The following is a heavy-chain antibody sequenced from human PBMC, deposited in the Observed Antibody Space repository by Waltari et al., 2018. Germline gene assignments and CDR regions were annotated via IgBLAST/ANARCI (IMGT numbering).Heavy chain of an antibody. D-gene: IGHD4-17*01. Sequence: EVQLVESGGGLVQPGGSLRLSCAASGFSFRSYWMSWVRQAPGKGLEYLGSIFFSGATTYNPSLKSRMSMSVDRSKNQFSLSLWSLTAADTAVYFCARDYIYGRDYRFGMDVWGQGTTVVVAS. J-gene: IGHJ6*02. V-gene: IGHV3-23*04. CDR1: GFSFRSYW. CDR3: ARDYIYGRDYRFGMDV. CDR2: IFFSGATT.